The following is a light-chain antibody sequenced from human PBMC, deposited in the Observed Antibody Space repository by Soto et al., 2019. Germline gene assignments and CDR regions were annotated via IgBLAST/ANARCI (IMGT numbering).Light chain of an antibody. J-gene: IGKJ4*01. V-gene: IGKV1D-8*01. CDR3: RQYYIFPLV. Sequence: VLWMTQSPSLLSASTGDRVTITCRTSQGVSTYVAWYQQKPGKPPKPLIYAASTLHSGVPARFSGSGSGTDFPLPISGRLSEDFATNYCRQYYIFPLVFGGGPKGEIK. CDR2: AAS. CDR1: QGVSTY.